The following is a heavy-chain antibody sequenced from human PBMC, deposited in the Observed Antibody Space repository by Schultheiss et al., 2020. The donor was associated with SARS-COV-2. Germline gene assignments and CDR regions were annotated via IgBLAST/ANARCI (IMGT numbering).Heavy chain of an antibody. D-gene: IGHD3-16*02. Sequence: GGSLRLSCAASGFTVSSNYMSWVRQAPGKGLEWVSAISGSGGSTYYADSVKGRFTISRDNSKNTLYLQMNSLRAEDTAVYYCARNDYVWGSYLDYWGQGTLVTVS. V-gene: IGHV3-23*01. CDR1: GFTVSSNY. CDR2: ISGSGGST. CDR3: ARNDYVWGSYLDY. J-gene: IGHJ4*02.